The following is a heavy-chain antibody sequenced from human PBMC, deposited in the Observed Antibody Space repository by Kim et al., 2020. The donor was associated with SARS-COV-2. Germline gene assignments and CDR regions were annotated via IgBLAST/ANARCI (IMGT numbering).Heavy chain of an antibody. CDR3: ARAMGPTIFGVVIDCMDV. J-gene: IGHJ6*02. V-gene: IGHV1-69*01. D-gene: IGHD3-3*01. Sequence: QGRVTITADESTSTAYMELSSLRSEDTAVYYCARAMGPTIFGVVIDCMDVWGQGTTVTVSS.